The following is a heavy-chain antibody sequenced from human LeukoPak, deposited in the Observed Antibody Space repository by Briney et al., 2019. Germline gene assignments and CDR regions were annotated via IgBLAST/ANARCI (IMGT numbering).Heavy chain of an antibody. J-gene: IGHJ6*03. Sequence: PSETLSLTCTVSGGSISSYYWSWIRQPPGKGLEWIRYIYYSGSTNYNPSLKSRVTISVDTSKNQFSLKLSSVTAADTAVYYCARVRGGYDSEYYYYYMDVWGKGTTVTVSS. CDR2: IYYSGST. V-gene: IGHV4-59*01. CDR3: ARVRGGYDSEYYYYYMDV. D-gene: IGHD5-12*01. CDR1: GGSISSYY.